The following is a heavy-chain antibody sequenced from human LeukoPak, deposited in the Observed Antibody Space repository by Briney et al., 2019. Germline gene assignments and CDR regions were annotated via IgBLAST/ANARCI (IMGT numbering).Heavy chain of an antibody. CDR2: ISSSSSYI. CDR3: ARTIVGAAFDY. D-gene: IGHD1-26*01. V-gene: IGHV3-21*01. CDR1: GFTFSSYT. Sequence: GGSLRLSCAASGFTFSSYTMNWVRQAPGKGLEWVSSISSSSSYIFYADSLKGRFTISRDNAKNSLFLQLNNLRAEDTAVYFCARTIVGAAFDYWGQGTLVTVSS. J-gene: IGHJ4*02.